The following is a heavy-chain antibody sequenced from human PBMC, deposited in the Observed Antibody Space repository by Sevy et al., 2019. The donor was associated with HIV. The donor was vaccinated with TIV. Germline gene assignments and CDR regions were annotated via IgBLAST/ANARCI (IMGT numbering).Heavy chain of an antibody. J-gene: IGHJ4*02. CDR1: GFTFRRYW. CDR2: IKQDGSEK. V-gene: IGHV3-7*01. D-gene: IGHD3-22*01. Sequence: GGSLRLSCAASGFTFRRYWMSWVRQAPGKGLEWVANIKQDGSEKYYVDSVKGRFTISRDNAKNSLYLQMNSLRAEDTAVYYCASVRDDSSGFRFDYWGQGTLVTVSS. CDR3: ASVRDDSSGFRFDY.